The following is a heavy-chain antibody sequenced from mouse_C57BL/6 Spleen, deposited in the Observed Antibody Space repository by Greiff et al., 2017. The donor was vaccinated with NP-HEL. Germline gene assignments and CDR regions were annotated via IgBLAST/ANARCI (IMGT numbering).Heavy chain of an antibody. J-gene: IGHJ4*01. D-gene: IGHD1-1*01. CDR3: ARIERGITTVVATPYYYAMDY. CDR1: GFSLSTFGMG. V-gene: IGHV8-8*01. Sequence: QVTLKESGPGILQPSQTLSLTCSFSGFSLSTFGMGVGWIRQPSGKGLEWLAHIWWDDDKYYNPALKSRLTISKDTSKNQVFLKIANVDTADTATYYCARIERGITTVVATPYYYAMDYWGQGTSVTVSS. CDR2: IWWDDDK.